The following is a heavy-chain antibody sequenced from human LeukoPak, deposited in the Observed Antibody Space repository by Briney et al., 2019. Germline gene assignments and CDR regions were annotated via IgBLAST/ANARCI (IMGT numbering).Heavy chain of an antibody. Sequence: GGSLRLSCAASGFTFSSYAMSWVRQAPGKGLEWVPAISGSGGSTYYADSVKGRFTISRDNSKNTLYPQMNSLRAEDTAVYYCAKALRFLEWLSPPGDYWGQGTLVTVSS. CDR2: ISGSGGST. CDR3: AKALRFLEWLSPPGDY. CDR1: GFTFSSYA. V-gene: IGHV3-23*01. J-gene: IGHJ4*02. D-gene: IGHD3-3*01.